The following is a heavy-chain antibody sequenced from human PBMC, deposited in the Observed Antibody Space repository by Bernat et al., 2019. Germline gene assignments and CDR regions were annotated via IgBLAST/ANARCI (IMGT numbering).Heavy chain of an antibody. V-gene: IGHV4-59*08. J-gene: IGHJ4*02. Sequence: QLQVSGPGLVKPSETLSLTCTVSGGSISSYYWSWIRQPPGKGLEWIGYIYYSGSTNYNPSLKSRVTISVDTSKNQFSLKLSSVTAADTAVYYCARHQRYSSSWWYIVYWGQGTLVTVSS. CDR2: IYYSGST. CDR3: ARHQRYSSSWWYIVY. CDR1: GGSISSYY. D-gene: IGHD6-13*01.